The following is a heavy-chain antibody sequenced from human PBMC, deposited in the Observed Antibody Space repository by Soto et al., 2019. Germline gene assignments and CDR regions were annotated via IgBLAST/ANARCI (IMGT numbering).Heavy chain of an antibody. D-gene: IGHD2-15*01. J-gene: IGHJ4*02. Sequence: EVQLVEAGGGLVKPGGSLRLACAASGFTFRNAWMSWFRQAPGKGLECVGRIKSKTDGGTTDYAEPVKGRFTISREDSNNTLYLQINSLKTEDTAVYYCTTDRLVAAIFMDYWGQGTLVTVSS. CDR2: IKSKTDGGTT. CDR3: TTDRLVAAIFMDY. V-gene: IGHV3-15*01. CDR1: GFTFRNAW.